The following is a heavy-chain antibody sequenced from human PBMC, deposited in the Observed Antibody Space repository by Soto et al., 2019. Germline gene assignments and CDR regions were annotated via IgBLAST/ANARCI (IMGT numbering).Heavy chain of an antibody. D-gene: IGHD3-3*01. CDR1: GGSFSGYY. CDR3: ARVSNTIFGVVIPPHGMDV. CDR2: INHSGST. V-gene: IGHV4-34*01. J-gene: IGHJ6*02. Sequence: SETLSLTCAVYGGSFSGYYWSWIRQPPGKGLEWIGEINHSGSTNYNPSLKSRVTISGDTSKNQFSLKLRSVTAADTAVYYCARVSNTIFGVVIPPHGMDVWGQGTTVTVSS.